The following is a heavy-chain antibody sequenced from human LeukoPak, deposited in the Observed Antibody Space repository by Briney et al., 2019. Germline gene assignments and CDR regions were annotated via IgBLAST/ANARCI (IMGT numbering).Heavy chain of an antibody. V-gene: IGHV3-23*01. CDR2: ISGSGGST. J-gene: IGHJ4*02. Sequence: TGGSLRLSCAASGFTFSSYAMSWVRQAPGKGLEWVSAISGSGGSTYYADSVKGRFTISRDNSKNTLYLQMNSLRAEDTAVYYCAKGKSYYYDSSGHYWGQGTLVTVSS. CDR3: AKGKSYYYDSSGHY. D-gene: IGHD3-22*01. CDR1: GFTFSSYA.